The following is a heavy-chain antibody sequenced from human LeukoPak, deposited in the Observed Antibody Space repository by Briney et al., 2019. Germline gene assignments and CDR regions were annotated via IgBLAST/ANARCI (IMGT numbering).Heavy chain of an antibody. CDR1: GFTFSTYQ. CDR2: ISSSGGTK. D-gene: IGHD3-10*01. J-gene: IGHJ4*02. V-gene: IGHV3-48*03. CDR3: ASRSGLLSAKGSGSYLYFDY. Sequence: PGGSLRLSCAASGFTFSTYQMNWVRQAPGKGLEWVSYISSSGGTKYYADSVKGRFTISRDNAENSLHLQMNSLRVEDTAVYYCASRSGLLSAKGSGSYLYFDYWGQGTLVTVSS.